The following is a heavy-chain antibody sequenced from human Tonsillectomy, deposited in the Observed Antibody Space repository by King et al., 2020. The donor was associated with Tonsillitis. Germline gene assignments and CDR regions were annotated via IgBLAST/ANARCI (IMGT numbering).Heavy chain of an antibody. V-gene: IGHV4-59*01. CDR1: GGSISGYY. D-gene: IGHD2-15*01. CDR2: IHYRGTT. J-gene: IGHJ2*01. Sequence: QLQESGPGLVKPSETLSLTCTVSGGSISGYYWSWIRQPPGKRLEYIGYIHYRGTTNYNPSLKSRVSISVDTSKNQFSLQLTSVTTADTAVYYGVSMMVPATGGNWYFDLWGRGTLVTVSS. CDR3: VSMMVPATGGNWYFDL.